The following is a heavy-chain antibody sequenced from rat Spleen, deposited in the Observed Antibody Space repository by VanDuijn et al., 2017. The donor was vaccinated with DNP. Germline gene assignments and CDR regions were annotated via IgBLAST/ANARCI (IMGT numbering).Heavy chain of an antibody. D-gene: IGHD1-11*01. CDR2: VSNECGST. V-gene: IGHV5-46*01. J-gene: IGHJ2*01. CDR3: VRETPTCDY. Sequence: EVHLVESGGGLVQPGRSMKLSCAASGFTFSDFPMAWVRQTPTKVLYWVASVSNECGSTYYRDAVKGRFTISRDNTRGALYLQMDSLRSEDTATYYCVRETPTCDYWGQGVLVTVSS. CDR1: GFTFSDFP.